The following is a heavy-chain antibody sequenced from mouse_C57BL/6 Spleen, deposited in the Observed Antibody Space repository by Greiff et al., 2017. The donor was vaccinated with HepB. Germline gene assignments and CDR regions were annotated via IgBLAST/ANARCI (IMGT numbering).Heavy chain of an antibody. Sequence: DVMLVESGGGLVKPGGSLKLSCAASGFTFSDYGMHWVRQAPEKGLEWVAYISSGSSTIYYADTVKGRFTISRDNAKNTLFLQMTSLRSEDTAMYYCARQLLRDWYFDVWGTGTTVTVSS. D-gene: IGHD1-1*01. J-gene: IGHJ1*03. CDR3: ARQLLRDWYFDV. CDR1: GFTFSDYG. CDR2: ISSGSSTI. V-gene: IGHV5-17*01.